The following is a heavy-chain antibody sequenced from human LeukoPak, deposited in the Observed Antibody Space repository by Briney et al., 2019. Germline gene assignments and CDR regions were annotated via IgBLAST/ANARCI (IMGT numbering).Heavy chain of an antibody. V-gene: IGHV4-59*01. D-gene: IGHD1-14*01. J-gene: IGHJ2*01. CDR3: ARGPRKDWYFDL. Sequence: SETLSLTCTVSGGSISSYYWSWIRQPPGKGLEWIGYIYYSGSTNYNPSLKSRVTISVGTSKSQFSLKLSSVTAADTAVYYCARGPRKDWYFDLWGRGTLVTVSS. CDR2: IYYSGST. CDR1: GGSISSYY.